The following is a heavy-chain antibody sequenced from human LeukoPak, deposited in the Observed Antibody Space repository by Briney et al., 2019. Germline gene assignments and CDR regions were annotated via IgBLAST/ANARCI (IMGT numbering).Heavy chain of an antibody. CDR1: GYNFTYYW. V-gene: IGHV5-51*01. J-gene: IGHJ6*02. CDR3: ARGAAGTTPDYYYFGLDV. D-gene: IGHD1-7*01. Sequence: GESLKISFKGSGYNFTYYWIGWVRQMPGKGLEWMGIIYPGDSDTRYSPSFQGQVTISADKSINTAHLQWSSLKASDTAMYYCARGAAGTTPDYYYFGLDVWGQGTTVRVSS. CDR2: IYPGDSDT.